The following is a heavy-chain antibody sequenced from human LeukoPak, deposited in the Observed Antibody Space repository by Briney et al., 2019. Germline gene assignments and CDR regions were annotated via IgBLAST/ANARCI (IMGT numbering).Heavy chain of an antibody. J-gene: IGHJ4*02. V-gene: IGHV4-34*01. CDR2: INHSGST. D-gene: IGHD1-20*01. Sequence: SETLSLTCAVYGGSFSGYYWSWIRQPRGKGLEWIGEINHSGSTNYNPSLKSRVTISVDTSKNQFSLKLSSVTAADTAVYYCVTNWNDSYALYWGQGTLVTVSS. CDR3: VTNWNDSYALY. CDR1: GGSFSGYY.